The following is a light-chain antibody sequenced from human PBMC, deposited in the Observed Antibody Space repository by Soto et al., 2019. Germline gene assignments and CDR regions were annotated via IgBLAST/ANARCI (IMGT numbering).Light chain of an antibody. CDR2: GAS. CDR3: QQYDKWPPLT. CDR1: QSVSSN. V-gene: IGKV3-15*01. J-gene: IGKJ4*01. Sequence: EIVMTQSPATLSVSPGERATLSCRASQSVSSNLAWYQKKPGQAPRLLIYGASTRAAGIPARFSGSGSGTDFTLDISNLQSEDSAISYCQQYDKWPPLTFGGGTKVEF.